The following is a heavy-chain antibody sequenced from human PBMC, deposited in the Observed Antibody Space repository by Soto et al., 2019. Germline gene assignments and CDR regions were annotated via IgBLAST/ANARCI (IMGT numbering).Heavy chain of an antibody. Sequence: QVHLVQSGAEVKKPGASVNVSCQASGSITNHHMHWVRQAPGQGLEWMGIFNPSVLSTTYAQKFQGRVTITSDTSTSTVYMELSSLTSEDTAVYFCAKVTHRGPIAVAGPLGSWGQGTLVIVSS. CDR3: AKVTHRGPIAVAGPLGS. CDR1: GSITNHH. CDR2: FNPSVLST. V-gene: IGHV1-46*01. J-gene: IGHJ4*02. D-gene: IGHD6-19*01.